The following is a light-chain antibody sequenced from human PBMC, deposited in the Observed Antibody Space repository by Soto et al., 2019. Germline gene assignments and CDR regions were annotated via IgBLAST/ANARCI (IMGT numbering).Light chain of an antibody. CDR1: QSIISW. CDR2: RAS. Sequence: DIQMTQSPSTLSASVGDRVTITCRASQSIISWLAWYQQKPGKAPKLLIYRASSLQSGVPSRFSGIGSGTEFTLTIRSLQPDDFATYYCQQSNSSSLTFGGGNKVEIK. CDR3: QQSNSSSLT. V-gene: IGKV1-5*03. J-gene: IGKJ4*01.